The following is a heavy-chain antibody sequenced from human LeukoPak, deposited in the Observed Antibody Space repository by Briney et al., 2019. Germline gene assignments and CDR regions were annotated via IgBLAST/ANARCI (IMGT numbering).Heavy chain of an antibody. J-gene: IGHJ4*02. CDR2: INPNGGGT. V-gene: IGHV1-2*02. D-gene: IGHD3-22*01. CDR3: AREYYYDSSDIYPDFDY. Sequence: GASVKVSCKASGYTFTGYYMHWVRQAPGQGLEWMGWINPNGGGTNYAQKFQGRVTMTRDRSISTAYMELSRLRSDDTAVYYCAREYYYDSSDIYPDFDYWGQGTLVTVSS. CDR1: GYTFTGYY.